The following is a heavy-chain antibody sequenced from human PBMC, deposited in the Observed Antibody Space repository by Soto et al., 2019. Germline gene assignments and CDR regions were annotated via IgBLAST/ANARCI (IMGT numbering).Heavy chain of an antibody. J-gene: IGHJ4*02. CDR1: GFTFSSYG. CDR3: ARGGHYYGSGSYYIRFDY. CDR2: IWYDGSNK. V-gene: IGHV3-33*01. D-gene: IGHD3-10*01. Sequence: QVQLVESGGGVVQPGRSLRLSCAASGFTFSSYGMHWVRQAPGKGLEWVAVIWYDGSNKYYADSVKGRFTISRDNSKNTLYLQMNSLRAEDTAVSYCARGGHYYGSGSYYIRFDYWGQGTLVTVSS.